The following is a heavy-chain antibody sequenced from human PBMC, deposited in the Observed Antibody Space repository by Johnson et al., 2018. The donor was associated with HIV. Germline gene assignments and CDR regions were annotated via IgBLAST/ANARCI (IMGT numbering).Heavy chain of an antibody. J-gene: IGHJ3*02. CDR2: ISWNSGNI. V-gene: IGHV3-9*01. D-gene: IGHD6-6*01. CDR3: AKGVRGSSCYDAFDI. CDR1: GFSFDDYA. Sequence: VQLVESGGGLVQPGRSLRLSCAASGFSFDDYAMHWVRQAPGKGLEWVSGISWNSGNIAYADSVKGRFTISRDNAKNTLYLQMSSLRADDTAVYYCAKGVRGSSCYDAFDIWGQGTMVTVS.